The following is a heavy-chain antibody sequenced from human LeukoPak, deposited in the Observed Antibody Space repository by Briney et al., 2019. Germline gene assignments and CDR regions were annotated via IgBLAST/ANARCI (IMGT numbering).Heavy chain of an antibody. CDR3: ASNPRGSRKDYWYFDL. CDR2: IYYSGST. D-gene: IGHD5-12*01. CDR1: GGSISSSSYY. Sequence: PSETLSLTCTVSGGSISSSSYYWGWIRQPPGKGLEWIGSIYYSGSTYYNPSLKSRVTISVDTSKNQFSLKLSSVTAADTAVYYCASNPRGSRKDYWYFDLWGRGTLVTVSS. J-gene: IGHJ2*01. V-gene: IGHV4-39*07.